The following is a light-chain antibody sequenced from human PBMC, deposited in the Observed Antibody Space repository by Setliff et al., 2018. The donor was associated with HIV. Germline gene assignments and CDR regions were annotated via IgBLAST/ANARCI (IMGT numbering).Light chain of an antibody. J-gene: IGLJ1*01. CDR1: NIGSKS. CDR2: YDR. V-gene: IGLV3-21*04. Sequence: SYELTQPPSVSVAPGKTARITCGGNNIGSKSVHWYQQKRGQAPVLIIYYDRDRPSGIPERFSGSKSGKTGTLTISRVEAGDEAGYYCQVWDSSSDHPYVFGTGTKVPVL. CDR3: QVWDSSSDHPYV.